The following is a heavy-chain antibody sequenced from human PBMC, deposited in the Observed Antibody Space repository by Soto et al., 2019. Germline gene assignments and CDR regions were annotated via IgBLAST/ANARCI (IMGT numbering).Heavy chain of an antibody. V-gene: IGHV1-46*03. Sequence: ASVKVSCKASGYTFINYYIHWVRQAPGQGLEWMGVINPNGGSTVYAQKFRGRVTLTRDTSTSTVYVELSSLRSDDTAVYFCVRATAARQRDYSYHYYLHIWGKGTTVTVSS. D-gene: IGHD6-6*01. CDR3: VRATAARQRDYSYHYYLHI. CDR1: GYTFINYY. CDR2: INPNGGST. J-gene: IGHJ6*03.